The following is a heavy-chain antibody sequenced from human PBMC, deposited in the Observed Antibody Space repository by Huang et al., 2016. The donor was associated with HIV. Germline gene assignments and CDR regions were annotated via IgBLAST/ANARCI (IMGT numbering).Heavy chain of an antibody. D-gene: IGHD6-13*01. J-gene: IGHJ5*02. Sequence: QVQLQQWGAGLLKPSETLSLTCAVYGGSLSGYSWSWIRQSPAKGLEWVGEINERGTPTDNPSVKSRVTISLDTSKNQCSLKLSSVTAADTAVYYCARRFRVAAARKWFDPWGQGILVTVSS. V-gene: IGHV4-34*01. CDR2: INERGTP. CDR1: GGSLSGYS. CDR3: ARRFRVAAARKWFDP.